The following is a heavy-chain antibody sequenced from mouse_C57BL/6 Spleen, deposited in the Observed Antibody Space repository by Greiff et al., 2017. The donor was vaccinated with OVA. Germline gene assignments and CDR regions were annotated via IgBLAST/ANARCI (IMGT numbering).Heavy chain of an antibody. CDR1: GYTFTSYW. CDR2: IDPNSGGT. Sequence: VKLQQPGAELVKPGASVKLSCKASGYTFTSYWMHWVKQRPGRGLEWIGRIDPNSGGTKYNEKFKSKATLTVDKPSSTAYMQLSSLTSEDSAVYYCARWGITTVADYYAMDYWGQGTSVTVSS. CDR3: ARWGITTVADYYAMDY. V-gene: IGHV1-72*01. J-gene: IGHJ4*01. D-gene: IGHD1-1*01.